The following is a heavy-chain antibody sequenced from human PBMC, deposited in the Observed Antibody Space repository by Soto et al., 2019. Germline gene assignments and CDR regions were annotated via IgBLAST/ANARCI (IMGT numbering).Heavy chain of an antibody. CDR3: ARDGRYCSGGSCYPRDPLVY. J-gene: IGHJ4*02. D-gene: IGHD2-15*01. CDR2: ISAYNGNT. V-gene: IGHV1-18*01. CDR1: GYTFTSYG. Sequence: ASVKVSCKASGYTFTSYGISWVRQAPGQGLEWMGWISAYNGNTNYAQKLQGRVTMTTDTSTSTAYMELRSLRSDDTAVYYCARDGRYCSGGSCYPRDPLVYWGPGTLVTVSS.